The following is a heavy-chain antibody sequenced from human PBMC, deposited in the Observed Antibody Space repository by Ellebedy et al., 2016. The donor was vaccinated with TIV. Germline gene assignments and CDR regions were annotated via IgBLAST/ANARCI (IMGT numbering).Heavy chain of an antibody. V-gene: IGHV3-30-3*01. CDR2: ISYDGSNK. CDR3: AREGRISRRGDAFDI. Sequence: GESLKISCAASGFSYNSYPMHWVRQAPVSGLEWVALISYDGSNKYDAHSVKGRFTISRDTSKNTLYLQMNSLRAEDTAVYYCAREGRISRRGDAFDIWGQGTMVTVSS. CDR1: GFSYNSYP. J-gene: IGHJ3*02. D-gene: IGHD2/OR15-2a*01.